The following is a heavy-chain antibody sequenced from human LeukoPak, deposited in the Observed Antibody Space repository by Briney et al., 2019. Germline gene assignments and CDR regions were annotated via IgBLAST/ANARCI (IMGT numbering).Heavy chain of an antibody. CDR1: GGTFSSYA. J-gene: IGHJ6*02. V-gene: IGHV1-69*13. CDR2: IIPTFGTA. Sequence: SVKVSCKASGGTFSSYAISWVRQAPGQGLEWMGGIIPTFGTANYAQKFQGRVTITADESTSTAYMELSSLRSEDTAVYYCARDDYDDPYYYGMDVWGQGTTVTVSS. D-gene: IGHD4-17*01. CDR3: ARDDYDDPYYYGMDV.